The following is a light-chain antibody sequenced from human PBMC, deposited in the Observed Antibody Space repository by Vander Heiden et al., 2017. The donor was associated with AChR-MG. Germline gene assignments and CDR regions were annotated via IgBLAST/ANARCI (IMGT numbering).Light chain of an antibody. Sequence: QSALTQPASVSGSPGQSITISCTGPNGDVGGYNYVSWYQQHPAKAPKLMIYDVSNRPSGVSNRFSGSKSGNTASLTISGLQAEDEADYYCSSYTSSSTGVFGGGAKLTVL. CDR2: DVS. J-gene: IGLJ2*01. CDR1: NGDVGGYNY. V-gene: IGLV2-14*03. CDR3: SSYTSSSTGV.